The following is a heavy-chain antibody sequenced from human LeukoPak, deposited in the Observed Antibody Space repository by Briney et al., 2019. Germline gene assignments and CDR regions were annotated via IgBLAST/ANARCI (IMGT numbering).Heavy chain of an antibody. D-gene: IGHD2-21*01. CDR1: GGSISSSSYY. V-gene: IGHV4-39*07. CDR2: IYHSGST. CDR3: ARGVSGGDTFDY. J-gene: IGHJ4*02. Sequence: PSETLSLTCTVSGGSISSSSYYWGWIRQPPGKGLEWIGSIYHSGSTYYNPSLKSRVTISVDTSKNQFSLKLSSVTAADTAVYYCARGVSGGDTFDYWGQGTLVTVSS.